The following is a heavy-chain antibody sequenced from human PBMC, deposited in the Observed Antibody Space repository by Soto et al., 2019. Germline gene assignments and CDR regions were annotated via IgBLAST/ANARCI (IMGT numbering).Heavy chain of an antibody. Sequence: GESLKISCKGSGYSFTSYWIGWVRQMPGKGLEWMGIIYPGDSDTRYSPSFQGQVTISADKSISTAYLQWSSLKASDTAMYYCAILPFNDFWIGSPYYSGMDDWGKGTTVTVSS. D-gene: IGHD3-3*01. CDR2: IYPGDSDT. V-gene: IGHV5-51*01. J-gene: IGHJ6*04. CDR3: AILPFNDFWIGSPYYSGMDD. CDR1: GYSFTSYW.